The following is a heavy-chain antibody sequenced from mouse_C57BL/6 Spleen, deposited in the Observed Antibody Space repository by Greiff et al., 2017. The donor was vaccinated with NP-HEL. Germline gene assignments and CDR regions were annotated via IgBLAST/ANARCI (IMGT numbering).Heavy chain of an antibody. D-gene: IGHD2-4*01. CDR2: IDPSDSYT. Sequence: QVQLQQPGAELVKPGASVKLSCKASGYTFTSYWMQWVKQRPGQGLEWIGEIDPSDSYTNYNQKFKGKATLTVDTSSSTAYMQLSSLTSEDSAVYYCARFDDYDGYFDYWGQGTTLTVSS. CDR1: GYTFTSYW. CDR3: ARFDDYDGYFDY. J-gene: IGHJ2*01. V-gene: IGHV1-50*01.